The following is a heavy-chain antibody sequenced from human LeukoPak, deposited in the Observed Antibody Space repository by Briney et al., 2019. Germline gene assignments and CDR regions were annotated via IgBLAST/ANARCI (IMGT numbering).Heavy chain of an antibody. CDR1: GGTFSSYA. V-gene: IGHV1-69*05. J-gene: IGHJ4*02. CDR2: IIPIFGTA. Sequence: SVKVSCKASGGTFSSYAISWVRQAPGQGLEWMGGIIPIFGTANYAQKFQGRVTMTRDTSTSTVYMDLSSLRSEDTAVYYCARVWQSKRNYSDYWGQGTLVTVSS. D-gene: IGHD3-16*01. CDR3: ARVWQSKRNYSDY.